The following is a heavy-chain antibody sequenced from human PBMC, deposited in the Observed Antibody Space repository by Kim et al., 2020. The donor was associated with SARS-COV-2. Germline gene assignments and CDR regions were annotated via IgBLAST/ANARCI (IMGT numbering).Heavy chain of an antibody. D-gene: IGHD4-17*01. J-gene: IGHJ3*02. Sequence: SETLSLTCTVSGGSIDTYYWSWIRQSPGKGLEWIGYIYHSGITDYNPSLKSRVTISVETPKSRFSLRLTSVTAADTAVYYCVRPKGTSYGPWAFDIWGPG. V-gene: IGHV4-59*08. CDR1: GGSIDTYY. CDR2: IYHSGIT. CDR3: VRPKGTSYGPWAFDI.